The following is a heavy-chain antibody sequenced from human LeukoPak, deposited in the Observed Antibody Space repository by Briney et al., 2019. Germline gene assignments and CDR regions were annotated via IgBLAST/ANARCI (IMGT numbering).Heavy chain of an antibody. J-gene: IGHJ3*02. CDR1: GLTFSSYS. CDR2: ISSSSSTI. D-gene: IGHD3-22*01. CDR3: ARVDNYYDSSGRHAFDI. V-gene: IGHV3-48*02. Sequence: GGSLRLSCAASGLTFSSYSMNWVRQAPGKGLEWVSYISSSSSTIYYADSVKGRFTISRDNAKNSLYLQMNSLRDEDTAVHYCARVDNYYDSSGRHAFDIWGQGTMVTVSS.